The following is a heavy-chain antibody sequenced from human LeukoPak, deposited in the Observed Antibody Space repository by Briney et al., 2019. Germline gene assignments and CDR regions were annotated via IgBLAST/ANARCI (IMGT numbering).Heavy chain of an antibody. CDR3: ARGLYGAFVG. CDR2: TGSDGTET. CDR1: GLTFSRYW. J-gene: IGHJ4*02. D-gene: IGHD4/OR15-4a*01. V-gene: IGHV3-7*01. Sequence: PGGSLRLSCAASGLTFSRYWMSWVRQAPGKGLEWLANTGSDGTETNYVDSVKGRFTISRDNAKNSLYLQMNSLRAEDTAVYYCARGLYGAFVGWGQGTLVTVSS.